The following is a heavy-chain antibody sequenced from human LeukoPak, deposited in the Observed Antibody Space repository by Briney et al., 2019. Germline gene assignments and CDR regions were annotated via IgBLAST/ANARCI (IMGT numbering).Heavy chain of an antibody. V-gene: IGHV3-53*03. CDR2: IYGNGGT. Sequence: GGSLRLSCAASGFIVNAIYMTWVRQPPGKGLEWVSVIYGNGGTEYADAVKGRFTISRDDSKNTLYLQMNSLRAEDTALYYCARGSHTSTWGYFDFWGQGTLVTVSS. CDR3: ARGSHTSTWGYFDF. CDR1: GFIVNAIY. J-gene: IGHJ4*02. D-gene: IGHD6-13*01.